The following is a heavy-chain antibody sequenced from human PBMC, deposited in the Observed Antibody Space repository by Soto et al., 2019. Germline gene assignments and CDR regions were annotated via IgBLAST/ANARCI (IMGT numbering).Heavy chain of an antibody. J-gene: IGHJ4*02. V-gene: IGHV4-30-4*01. D-gene: IGHD7-27*01. Sequence: SETLSLTCIVSSGTISSGDHYWSWIRQPPGKGLEWIGYIYYNGDTYYNPSLKSRVAISVDASKTRFSLNLSSVTAADTAVYYCARGWGRIFDYWGQGTLVTVSS. CDR1: SGTISSGDHY. CDR3: ARGWGRIFDY. CDR2: IYYNGDT.